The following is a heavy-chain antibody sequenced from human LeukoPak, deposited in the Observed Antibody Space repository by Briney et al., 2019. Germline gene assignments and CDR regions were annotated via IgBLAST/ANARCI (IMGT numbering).Heavy chain of an antibody. D-gene: IGHD6-19*01. CDR3: ARGSSGWYLNWFDP. V-gene: IGHV4-61*02. CDR2: IYTSGNT. CDR1: GGSISGGGYY. J-gene: IGHJ5*02. Sequence: SETLSLTCTVSGGSISGGGYYWSWIRQPAGKGLEWIGRIYTSGNTNYNPSLKSRVTMSVDTSKNQFSLKLSSVTAADTAVYYCARGSSGWYLNWFDPWGRGTLVTVSS.